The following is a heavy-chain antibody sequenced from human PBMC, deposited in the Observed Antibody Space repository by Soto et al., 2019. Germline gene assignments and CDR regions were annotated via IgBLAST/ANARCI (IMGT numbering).Heavy chain of an antibody. V-gene: IGHV3-23*01. D-gene: IGHD1-1*01. CDR1: GFTISSNA. CDR3: AKDKPGTTSFDY. CDR2: ISDRGDTT. J-gene: IGHJ4*02. Sequence: EVQLLESGGGLVQPGGSLRLSCAASGFTISSNAMYWVRQAPGKGLEWVSAISDRGDTTHYADSVKGRFTISRDTSKNTLYLQLNTLRGDDTAVYYCAKDKPGTTSFDYWGQGTLGNVSS.